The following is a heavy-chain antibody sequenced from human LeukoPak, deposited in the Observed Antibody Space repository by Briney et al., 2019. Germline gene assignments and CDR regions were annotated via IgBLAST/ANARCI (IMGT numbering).Heavy chain of an antibody. CDR1: GYTFTSYD. CDR3: ARDLRYCSSTSCYTSPLGY. D-gene: IGHD2-2*02. V-gene: IGHV1-8*03. J-gene: IGHJ4*02. CDR2: MNPNSGNT. Sequence: ASVKVSCKASGYTFTSYDINWVRQATGQGLGWMGWMNPNSGNTGYAQKFQGRVTITRNTSISTAYMELSSLRSEDTAVYYCARDLRYCSSTSCYTSPLGYWGQGTLVTVSS.